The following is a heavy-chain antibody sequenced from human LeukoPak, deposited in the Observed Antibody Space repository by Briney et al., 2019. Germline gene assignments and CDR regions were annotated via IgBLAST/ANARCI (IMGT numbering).Heavy chain of an antibody. CDR2: SSGSTSHT. CDR1: GFTFNDYY. CDR3: AREGLAVADDAFDI. V-gene: IGHV3-11*05. D-gene: IGHD6-19*01. Sequence: PGGSLRLSCVASGFTFNDYYMSWVRQAPGKGLEWVSYSSGSTSHTNYADSVKGRFTISRDNAKKSLYLQMNSLTAEGTAVYYCAREGLAVADDAFDIWGQGTLVTVSA. J-gene: IGHJ3*02.